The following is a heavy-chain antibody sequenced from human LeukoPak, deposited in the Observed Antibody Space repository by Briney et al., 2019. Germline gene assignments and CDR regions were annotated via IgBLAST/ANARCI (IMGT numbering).Heavy chain of an antibody. CDR2: IYYSGST. CDR1: GGSISSYY. V-gene: IGHV4-59*01. J-gene: IGHJ4*02. Sequence: SETLSLTCTVSGGSISSYYWSWIRQPPGKGLEWIGYIYYSGSTNYNPSLKSRVTISLDTSQNQFSLKLSSVTAADTAVYYCAGGDMITFGGSIARWGQGTLVTVSS. D-gene: IGHD3-16*01. CDR3: AGGDMITFGGSIAR.